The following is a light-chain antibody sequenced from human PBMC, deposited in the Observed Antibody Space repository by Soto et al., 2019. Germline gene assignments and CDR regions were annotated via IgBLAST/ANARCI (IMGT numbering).Light chain of an antibody. Sequence: QSVLTQPPSVSGAPGQRVTISCTGSSSNIGAGHDVHWYQQLPGTAPKLLIYGNSNRPSGVPDRFSASKSGTSASLAITGLQPEDEADYYCQSYDSSLSVHVVFGGGTKVTVL. V-gene: IGLV1-40*01. CDR2: GNS. J-gene: IGLJ2*01. CDR1: SSNIGAGHD. CDR3: QSYDSSLSVHVV.